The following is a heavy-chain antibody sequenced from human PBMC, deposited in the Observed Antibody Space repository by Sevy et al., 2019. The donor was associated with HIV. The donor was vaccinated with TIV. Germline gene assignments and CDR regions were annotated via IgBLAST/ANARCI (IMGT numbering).Heavy chain of an antibody. CDR1: GFTFSSYG. CDR3: ANDDIVVVPAASPAPDY. D-gene: IGHD2-2*01. V-gene: IGHV3-30*18. CDR2: ISYDGSNK. J-gene: IGHJ4*02. Sequence: GGSLRLSCAASGFTFSSYGMHWVHQAPGKGLEWVAVISYDGSNKYYADSVKGRFTISRDNSKNTLYLQMNSLRAEDTAVYYCANDDIVVVPAASPAPDYWGQGTLVTVSS.